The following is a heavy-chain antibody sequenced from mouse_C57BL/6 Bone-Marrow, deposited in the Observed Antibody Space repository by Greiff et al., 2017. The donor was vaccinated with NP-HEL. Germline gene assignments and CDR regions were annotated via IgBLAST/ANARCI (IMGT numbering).Heavy chain of an antibody. V-gene: IGHV5-6*01. CDR3: ARQGGRGGYYFDY. J-gene: IGHJ2*01. CDR2: ISSGGSYT. Sequence: EVMLVESGGDLVKPGGSLKLSCAASGFTFSSYGMSWVRQTPDKRLEWVATISSGGSYTYYLDSVKGRFTISRDNAKNTLYLQMSSLKSEDTAMYYCARQGGRGGYYFDYWGQGTTLTVSS. D-gene: IGHD3-3*01. CDR1: GFTFSSYG.